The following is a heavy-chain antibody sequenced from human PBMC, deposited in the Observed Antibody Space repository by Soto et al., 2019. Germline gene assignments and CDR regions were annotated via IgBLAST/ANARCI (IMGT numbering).Heavy chain of an antibody. CDR3: ARFGVVEEIAATSYYYYGMDV. CDR2: ISSNGGST. D-gene: IGHD2-15*01. Sequence: GGSLRLSCSASGFTFSSYAMHWVRQAPGKGLEYVSAISSNGGSTNYNPSLKSRVTISVDTSKNQFSLKLSSVTAADTAVYYCARFGVVEEIAATSYYYYGMDVWGQGTTVTVSS. V-gene: IGHV3-64*04. J-gene: IGHJ6*02. CDR1: GFTFSSYA.